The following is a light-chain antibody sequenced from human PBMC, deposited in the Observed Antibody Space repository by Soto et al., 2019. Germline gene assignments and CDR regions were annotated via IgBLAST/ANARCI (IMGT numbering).Light chain of an antibody. Sequence: EIVLTQSPGTLALSPLERAKLFCRASQSVSNNLAWYQQKPGQAPRLLIYGASTRATGIPARFSGSGSGTEFTLTISSLQSEDFAVYYCQQYNNWPLAFGQGTKVDIK. V-gene: IGKV3-15*01. CDR2: GAS. CDR1: QSVSNN. J-gene: IGKJ1*01. CDR3: QQYNNWPLA.